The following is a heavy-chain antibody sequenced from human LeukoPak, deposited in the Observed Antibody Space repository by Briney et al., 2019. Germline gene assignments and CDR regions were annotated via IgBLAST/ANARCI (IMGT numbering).Heavy chain of an antibody. V-gene: IGHV1-69*05. CDR1: GGIFSSYA. CDR2: IIPIFGTA. J-gene: IGHJ6*03. D-gene: IGHD2-2*02. CDR3: ARGGSAAAIYYYYYMDV. Sequence: ASVKVSCKASGGIFSSYAISWVRQAPGQGLEWMGGIIPIFGTANYAQKFQGRVTITTDESTSTAYMELSSLRSEDTAVYYCARGGSAAAIYYYYYMDVWGKGTTVTVSS.